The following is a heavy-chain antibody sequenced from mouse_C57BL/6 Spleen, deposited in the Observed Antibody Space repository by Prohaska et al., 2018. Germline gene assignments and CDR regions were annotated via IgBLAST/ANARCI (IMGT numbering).Heavy chain of an antibody. J-gene: IGHJ1*03. CDR2: SRNKANDYTT. V-gene: IGHV7-1*01. D-gene: IGHD4-1*01. CDR3: ARDNWDWYFGV. Sequence: EVKLVESGGGLVQSGRSLRLSCATSGFTFSDFYMEWVRQAPGKGLEWIAASRNKANDYTTEYSASVKGRFIVSRDTSQSILYLQMNALRAEDTAIYYRARDNWDWYFGVWGTGTTVTVSS. CDR1: GFTFSDFY.